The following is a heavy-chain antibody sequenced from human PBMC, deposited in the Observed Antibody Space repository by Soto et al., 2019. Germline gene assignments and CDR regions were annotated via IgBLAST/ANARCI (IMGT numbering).Heavy chain of an antibody. CDR2: ISYDGSNE. CDR3: ATETTFYYGSGSFPYYGMDV. J-gene: IGHJ6*02. D-gene: IGHD3-10*01. Sequence: PGGSLRLSCAASGFTFSDYAMHWVRQAPGKGLEWVAVISYDGSNEYYADSVKGRFTISRDNSKNTLYLQMNSLRGEDTAVYYCATETTFYYGSGSFPYYGMDVWGQGTTVTVSS. CDR1: GFTFSDYA. V-gene: IGHV3-30-3*01.